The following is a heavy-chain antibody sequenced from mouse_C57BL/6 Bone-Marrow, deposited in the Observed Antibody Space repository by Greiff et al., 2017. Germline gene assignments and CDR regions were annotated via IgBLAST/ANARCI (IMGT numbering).Heavy chain of an antibody. D-gene: IGHD1-1*01. CDR3: ARGYYGSLEY. J-gene: IGHJ2*01. Sequence: VQLQQSGAELVKPGASVKISCKASGYAFSSYCMNWVKQRPGKGLEWIGQIYPGDGDTNYNGKFKGQATLTADKSSSTAYMQLSRQTSEDSAVYCGARGYYGSLEYWGQGTTLTVSS. V-gene: IGHV1-80*01. CDR2: IYPGDGDT. CDR1: GYAFSSYC.